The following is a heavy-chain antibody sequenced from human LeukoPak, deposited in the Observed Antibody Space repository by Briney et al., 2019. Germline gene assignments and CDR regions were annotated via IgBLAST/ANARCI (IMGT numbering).Heavy chain of an antibody. CDR3: AEGNYYFDY. V-gene: IGHV3-33*06. Sequence: GGSLRLSCAASGFTFSSYGMHWVRQAPGKGLEWVAVIWYDGSKKYYADSVKGRFTISRDTSKNTLYLQMNSLRAEDTAVYYCAEGNYYFDYWGQGTLVTVSS. J-gene: IGHJ4*02. CDR1: GFTFSSYG. CDR2: IWYDGSKK.